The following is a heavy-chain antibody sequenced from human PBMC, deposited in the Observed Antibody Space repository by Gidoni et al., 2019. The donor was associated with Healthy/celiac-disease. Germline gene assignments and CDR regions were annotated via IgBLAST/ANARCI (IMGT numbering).Heavy chain of an antibody. CDR1: GFTFSSYA. CDR3: ASGNLGTDGDYGMFDY. Sequence: QVQLVASGGGVVQPGRSLRLSCAASGFTFSSYAMHWVRQAPGKGLAWVAVISYDGSNKYYADSVKGRFTISRDNSKNTLYLQMNSLRAEDTAVYYCASGNLGTDGDYGMFDYWGQGTLVTVSS. D-gene: IGHD4-17*01. CDR2: ISYDGSNK. V-gene: IGHV3-30-3*01. J-gene: IGHJ4*02.